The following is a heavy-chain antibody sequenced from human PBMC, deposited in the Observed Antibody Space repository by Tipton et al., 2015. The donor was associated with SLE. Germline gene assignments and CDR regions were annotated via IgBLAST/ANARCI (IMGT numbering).Heavy chain of an antibody. Sequence: TLSLTCTVSGGSISSSSYYWGWIRQPPGKGLEWIGSIYYSGSTYYNPSLKSRVTISVDTSKNQFSLKLSSVTAADTAVYYCARSLYYYDSSGYDWGQGTLVTVSS. CDR3: ARSLYYYDSSGYD. D-gene: IGHD3-22*01. CDR1: GGSISSSSYY. J-gene: IGHJ4*02. CDR2: IYYSGST. V-gene: IGHV4-39*07.